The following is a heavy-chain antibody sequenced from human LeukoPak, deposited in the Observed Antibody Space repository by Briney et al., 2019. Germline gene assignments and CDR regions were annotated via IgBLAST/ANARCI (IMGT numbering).Heavy chain of an antibody. CDR2: ISGSGGST. J-gene: IGHJ4*02. CDR3: AKEGGVVGATRYFDY. CDR1: GFTLSSYA. V-gene: IGHV3-23*01. Sequence: GGSLRLSCAASGFTLSSYAMSWVRQAPGKGLEWVSAISGSGGSTYYADSVKGRFTISRDNSKTTLYLQMNSLRAEDTAVYYCAKEGGVVGATRYFDYWGQGTLVTVSS. D-gene: IGHD1-26*01.